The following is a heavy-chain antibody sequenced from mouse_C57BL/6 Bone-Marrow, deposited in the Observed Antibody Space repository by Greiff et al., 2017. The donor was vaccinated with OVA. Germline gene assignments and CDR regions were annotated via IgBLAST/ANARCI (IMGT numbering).Heavy chain of an antibody. J-gene: IGHJ2*01. V-gene: IGHV1-36*01. CDR2: VYPYNGGT. Sequence: EVQLKKAGPGLFNPGPSVKISCKASGFTFTDYYMHWVKQSHGKSLEWIGLVYPYNGGTSYNQKFKGKATLTVDTSSSTAYMELNSLTSEDSAVYYCARRKVDGYYSYFDYWGQGTTLTVSS. CDR1: GFTFTDYY. D-gene: IGHD2-3*01. CDR3: ARRKVDGYYSYFDY.